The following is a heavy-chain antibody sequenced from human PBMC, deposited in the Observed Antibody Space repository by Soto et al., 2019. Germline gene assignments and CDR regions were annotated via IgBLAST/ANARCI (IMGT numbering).Heavy chain of an antibody. V-gene: IGHV1-2*02. CDR1: GYTFTGHY. J-gene: IGHJ4*02. Sequence: ASVKVSCKASGYTFTGHYIHWVRQAPEQGPEWMGEIGPESGATRYAQKFQDRVTMSRDTSITTVYMELNNLSPDDTAVYYCGRGRSGQLVVFYWGQGTPVTVSS. CDR2: IGPESGAT. CDR3: GRGRSGQLVVFY. D-gene: IGHD1-26*01.